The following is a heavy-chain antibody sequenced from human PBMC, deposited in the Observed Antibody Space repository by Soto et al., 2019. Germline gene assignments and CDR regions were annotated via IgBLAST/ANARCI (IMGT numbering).Heavy chain of an antibody. D-gene: IGHD7-27*01. V-gene: IGHV4-4*07. CDR2: IDTSGKT. J-gene: IGHJ3*02. CDR1: GGSLTAYS. CDR3: AKDESGAADI. Sequence: SETLSLTCTVSGGSLTAYSWNWIRQPVGKGLEWIGRIDTSGKTNYIPSLKSRLTMSIDRFKNQFSLNLKFVTAADTAVYFCAKDESGAADIWGQGTMVTVS.